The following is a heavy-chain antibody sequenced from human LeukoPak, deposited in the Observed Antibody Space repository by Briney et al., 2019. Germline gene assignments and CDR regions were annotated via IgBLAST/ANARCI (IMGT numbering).Heavy chain of an antibody. D-gene: IGHD6-13*01. Sequence: GAAVKVCCTSAAFTFSISAVQWGRQGRGQRQGLVGGIVVGSGDRGYAQTIQESVTIPRDLSTATTYLALSRLRSDDTAVYNCAAERYSGSCCWFNPWGQGTLVTVSS. CDR2: IVVGSGDR. CDR3: AAERYSGSCCWFNP. CDR1: AFTFSISA. V-gene: IGHV1-58*01. J-gene: IGHJ5*02.